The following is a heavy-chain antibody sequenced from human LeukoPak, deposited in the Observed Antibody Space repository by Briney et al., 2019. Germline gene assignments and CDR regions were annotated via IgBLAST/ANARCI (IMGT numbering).Heavy chain of an antibody. J-gene: IGHJ4*02. CDR1: GGSISSSNYY. Sequence: SETLSLTCTVSGGSISSSNYYWGWIRLPPGKGLDWIGIIHYSGSTYYNPSLKSRVSMSVHTSMTQLSLKLNSVTAADTAVYYCARRSAGTGFDYWGQGSLVTVSS. D-gene: IGHD6-13*01. V-gene: IGHV4-39*01. CDR2: IHYSGST. CDR3: ARRSAGTGFDY.